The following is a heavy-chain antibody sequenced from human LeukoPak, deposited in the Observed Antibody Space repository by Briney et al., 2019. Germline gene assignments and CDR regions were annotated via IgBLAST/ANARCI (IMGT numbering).Heavy chain of an antibody. D-gene: IGHD3-9*01. CDR3: ARDVAGYRYFEALATRDWFDP. Sequence: QSGGSLRLSCAASGFTFSSYWMSWVRQAPGKGLEWVANIKQDGSEKYYLDSVKGRFTISRDNAKNSLFLQMNSLRAEDTAVYYCARDVAGYRYFEALATRDWFDPWGQGTLVTVSS. CDR2: IKQDGSEK. V-gene: IGHV3-7*01. CDR1: GFTFSSYW. J-gene: IGHJ5*02.